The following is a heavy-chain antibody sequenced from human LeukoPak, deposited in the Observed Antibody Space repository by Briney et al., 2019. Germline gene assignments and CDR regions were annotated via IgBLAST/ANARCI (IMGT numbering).Heavy chain of an antibody. V-gene: IGHV4-34*01. J-gene: IGHJ4*02. D-gene: IGHD3-22*01. Sequence: SETLSLTCAVYGGSFSGYYWSWIRQPPGKGLEWIGEINHSGSTNYKPSLKSRVTISVDKSKNQFSLKLSSVTAADTAVYYCASLQTGDNSGYYYWGQGTLVTVSS. CDR1: GGSFSGYY. CDR3: ASLQTGDNSGYYY. CDR2: INHSGST.